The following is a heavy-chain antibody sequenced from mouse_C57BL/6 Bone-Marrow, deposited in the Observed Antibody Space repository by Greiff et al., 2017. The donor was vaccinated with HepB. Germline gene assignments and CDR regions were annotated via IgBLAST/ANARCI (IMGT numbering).Heavy chain of an antibody. CDR2: IYPGSGNT. CDR1: GYTFTDYY. CDR3: ARGGLYGSSPYY. Sequence: QVQLQQSGAELVRPGASVKLSCKASGYTFTDYYINWVKQRPGQGLEWIARIYPGSGNTYYNEKFKGKATLTAEKSSSTAYMQLSSLTSEDSAVYFCARGGLYGSSPYYWGQGTTLTVSS. J-gene: IGHJ2*01. V-gene: IGHV1-76*01. D-gene: IGHD1-1*01.